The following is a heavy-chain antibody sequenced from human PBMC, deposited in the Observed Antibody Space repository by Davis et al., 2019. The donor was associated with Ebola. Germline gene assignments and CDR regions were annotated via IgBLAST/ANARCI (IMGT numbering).Heavy chain of an antibody. CDR1: GFTFSSYA. CDR3: ARDVSTVPAYYYYGMDV. J-gene: IGHJ6*02. D-gene: IGHD4-11*01. CDR2: ISSNGGST. Sequence: GESLKISCSASGFTFSSYAMHWVRQAPGKGLEYVSAISSNGGSTYYADSVKGRFTISRDNSKNTLYLQMNSLRAEDTAVYYCARDVSTVPAYYYYGMDVWGQGTTVTVSS. V-gene: IGHV3-64*04.